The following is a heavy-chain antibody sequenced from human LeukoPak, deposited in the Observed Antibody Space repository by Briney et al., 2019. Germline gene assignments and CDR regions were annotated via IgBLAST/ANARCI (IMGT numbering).Heavy chain of an antibody. D-gene: IGHD3-10*01. J-gene: IGHJ6*02. CDR3: AREVVNYHGSGSFSPRQDYYGMDV. Sequence: ASVKVSCKASGHSFANYGFSWVRQAPGQGLEWMGSISAHNGNTNYAQKFQGRVTMTTDTSTTTAYMELRSLRSNDTAVYYCAREVVNYHGSGSFSPRQDYYGMDVWGQGTRVIVS. V-gene: IGHV1-18*01. CDR1: GHSFANYG. CDR2: ISAHNGNT.